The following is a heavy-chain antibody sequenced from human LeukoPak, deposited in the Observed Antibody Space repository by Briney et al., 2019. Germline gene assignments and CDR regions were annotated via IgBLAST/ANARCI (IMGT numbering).Heavy chain of an antibody. D-gene: IGHD2-15*01. Sequence: PGGSLRLSCAASGFTFSSYGMPWVRQAPGKGLEWVAVISYDGSNKYYADSVKGRFTISRDNSKNTLYLQMNSLRAEDTAVYYCAKAFSSSTYIAVVVAAHIDYWGQGTLVTVSS. CDR3: AKAFSSSTYIAVVVAAHIDY. CDR2: ISYDGSNK. CDR1: GFTFSSYG. J-gene: IGHJ4*02. V-gene: IGHV3-30*18.